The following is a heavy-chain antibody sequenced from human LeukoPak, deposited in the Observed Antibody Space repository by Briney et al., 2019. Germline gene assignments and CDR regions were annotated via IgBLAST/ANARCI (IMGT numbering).Heavy chain of an antibody. CDR3: ARDRGVAAHLDY. CDR2: IWFDGTNK. D-gene: IGHD5-12*01. Sequence: GGSLRLSCAASGFTFSNYAMHWVRQAPGKGLEWVAVIWFDGTNKYYADSVRGRFTISRDNSKNTLYLQMSSLRAEDTAVYYCARDRGVAAHLDYWGQGTLVTVSS. V-gene: IGHV3-33*01. CDR1: GFTFSNYA. J-gene: IGHJ4*02.